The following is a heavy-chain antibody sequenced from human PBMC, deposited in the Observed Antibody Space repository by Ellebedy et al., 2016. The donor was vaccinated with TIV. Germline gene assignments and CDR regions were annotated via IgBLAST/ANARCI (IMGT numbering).Heavy chain of an antibody. V-gene: IGHV3-66*01. CDR3: ARGGTFGGY. D-gene: IGHD2/OR15-2a*01. CDR1: GFTVTSNY. J-gene: IGHJ4*02. Sequence: PGGSLRLSCTASGFTVTSNYMNWIRQAPGKGLEWVSVTYSGGTTYYADSVRGRFTISSDKSKNTLHLQMNSLRAEDTAVYYCARGGTFGGYWGRGTLVTVSS. CDR2: TYSGGTT.